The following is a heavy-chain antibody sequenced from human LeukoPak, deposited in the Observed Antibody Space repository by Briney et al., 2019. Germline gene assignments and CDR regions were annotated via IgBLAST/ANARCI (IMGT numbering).Heavy chain of an antibody. D-gene: IGHD3-10*01. CDR3: VREDYFRSGSEDYYDYMDV. CDR1: GFTFNNYA. V-gene: IGHV3-23*01. Sequence: GGSLRLSCAASGFTFNNYAMSWVRQAPGKGLEWVSTISGSGGRTYYADSVKGRFTISRDNSKNTVYLQMNSLRAEDTAVYYCVREDYFRSGSEDYYDYMDVWGKGTTVTVSS. CDR2: ISGSGGRT. J-gene: IGHJ6*03.